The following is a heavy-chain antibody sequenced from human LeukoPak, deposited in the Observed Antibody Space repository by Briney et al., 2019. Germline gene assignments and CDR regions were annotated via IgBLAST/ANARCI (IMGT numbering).Heavy chain of an antibody. Sequence: PGGSLRLSCVASGFTVSINYMSWVRQAPGKGLEWVSVIYSGGSTYYADSVKGRFTISRDNSKNTLYLQMNSLRAEDTAVYYCAKLGSGWPETYYFDYWGQGTLVTVSS. J-gene: IGHJ4*02. CDR3: AKLGSGWPETYYFDY. CDR1: GFTVSINY. CDR2: IYSGGST. D-gene: IGHD6-19*01. V-gene: IGHV3-53*01.